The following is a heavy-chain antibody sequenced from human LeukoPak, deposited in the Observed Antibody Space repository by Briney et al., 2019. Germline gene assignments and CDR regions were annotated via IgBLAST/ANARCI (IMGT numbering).Heavy chain of an antibody. V-gene: IGHV3-9*01. D-gene: IGHD3-10*01. CDR1: GFTFDDYA. CDR3: AKEHHYGSGSYYGMDV. CDR2: ISWNSGSI. Sequence: GGSLRLSCAASGFTFDDYAMHWVRQAPGKGLERVSGISWNSGSIGYADSVKGRFTISRDNAKNSLYLQMNSLRAEDTALYFCAKEHHYGSGSYYGMDVWGQGTTVTVSS. J-gene: IGHJ6*02.